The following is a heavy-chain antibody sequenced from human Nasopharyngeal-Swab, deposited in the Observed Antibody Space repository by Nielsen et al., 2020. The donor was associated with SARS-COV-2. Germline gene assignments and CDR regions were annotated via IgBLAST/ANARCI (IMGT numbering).Heavy chain of an antibody. V-gene: IGHV7-4-1*02. Sequence: ASVKVSCKASGYTFTNYAMNWVRQAPGQGLEWMGWINTKTGDPTYAQGFTGRFVFSLDTSVSTAYLQISSLKAEDTAVYYCARDVGGYSNSWSSDVWGKGTTVTVSS. CDR2: INTKTGDP. D-gene: IGHD6-13*01. CDR3: ARDVGGYSNSWSSDV. CDR1: GYTFTNYA. J-gene: IGHJ6*04.